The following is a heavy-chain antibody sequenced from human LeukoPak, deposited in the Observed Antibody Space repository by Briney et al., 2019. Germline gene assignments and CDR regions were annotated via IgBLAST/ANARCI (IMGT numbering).Heavy chain of an antibody. CDR2: ISGGATST. D-gene: IGHD2-2*01. Sequence: GGSLRLSCAASGFTFSTYAMDWVRQAPGKGLEWVSAISGGATSTYYADSVKGRFTISRDNCKNTLYLQMNSLRAEDTALYYCAKEICSSTRCSSAFDLWGQGTVVTVSS. J-gene: IGHJ3*01. CDR1: GFTFSTYA. V-gene: IGHV3-23*01. CDR3: AKEICSSTRCSSAFDL.